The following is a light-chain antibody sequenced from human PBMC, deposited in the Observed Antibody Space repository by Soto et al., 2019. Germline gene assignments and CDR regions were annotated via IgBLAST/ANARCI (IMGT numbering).Light chain of an antibody. CDR1: QSLLSSDGRTY. V-gene: IGKV2D-29*01. CDR3: MQSAQFPLT. J-gene: IGKJ4*01. Sequence: DIVMTQTPLSLSVTPGQPASISCKSSQSLLSSDGRTYFFWYLQKPGQPPQLLISEVYNRFSVVPDRFSGSGAETDFTLKISRVEAEDVGVYFCMQSAQFPLTFGEGTKVEI. CDR2: EVY.